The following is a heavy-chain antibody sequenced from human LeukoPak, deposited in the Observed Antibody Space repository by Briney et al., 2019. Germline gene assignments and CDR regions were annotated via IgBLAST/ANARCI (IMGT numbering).Heavy chain of an antibody. CDR3: ARVRTTGSYYGMDV. V-gene: IGHV3-7*01. CDR2: IKEDESEK. CDR1: GFTFSTYW. D-gene: IGHD3-10*01. J-gene: IGHJ6*02. Sequence: PGGSLRLSCAASGFTFSTYWMSWVRQAPGKGLEWVASIKEDESEKYYVDSVKGRFTISRDNAQNSLNLQMNSLRPEGTAMYYCARVRTTGSYYGMDVWGQGTTVTVSS.